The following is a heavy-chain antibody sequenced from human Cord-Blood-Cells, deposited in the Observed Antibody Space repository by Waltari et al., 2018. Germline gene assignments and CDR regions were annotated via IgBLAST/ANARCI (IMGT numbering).Heavy chain of an antibody. D-gene: IGHD1-26*01. CDR1: GGTFSSYA. J-gene: IGHJ6*02. CDR3: ARWGLDGSGSYYYYYGMDV. V-gene: IGHV1-69*01. CDR2: IIPLFGTA. Sequence: QVQLVQSGAEVKKPGSSVKVSCKASGGTFSSYAISWVRQAPGQGLEWMGGIIPLFGTANYARKFQGRVTITADESTSTAYMELSSLRSEDTAVYYCARWGLDGSGSYYYYYGMDVWGQGTTVTVSS.